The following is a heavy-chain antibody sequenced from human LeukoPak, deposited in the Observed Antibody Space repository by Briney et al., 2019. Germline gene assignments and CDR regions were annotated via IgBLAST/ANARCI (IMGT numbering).Heavy chain of an antibody. CDR2: IYYTGGT. D-gene: IGHD3/OR15-3a*01. J-gene: IGHJ4*02. Sequence: SETLSLTCTVSGDSISTSNSYWGWIRQPPGEGLEWIGSIYYTGGTYYNTSLKSRVTISVDTSRNQFSLNLNSVTAADTSTYYCARQTGAGLFNLPGGQGIRGTVSS. CDR1: GDSISTSNSY. V-gene: IGHV4-39*01. CDR3: ARQTGAGLFNLP.